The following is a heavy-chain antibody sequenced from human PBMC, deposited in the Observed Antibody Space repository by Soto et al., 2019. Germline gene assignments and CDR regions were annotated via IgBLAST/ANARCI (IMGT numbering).Heavy chain of an antibody. V-gene: IGHV1-18*01. CDR3: AREREYYDFWSGYYSSYYYYGMDV. CDR2: ISAYNGNT. D-gene: IGHD3-3*01. CDR1: GYTFTSYG. J-gene: IGHJ6*02. Sequence: ASVKVSCKASGYTFTSYGISWVRQAPGQGLEWMGWISAYNGNTNYAQKLQGRVTMTTDTSTSTAYMELRSLRSDDTAVYYCAREREYYDFWSGYYSSYYYYGMDVWGQGTTVTVSS.